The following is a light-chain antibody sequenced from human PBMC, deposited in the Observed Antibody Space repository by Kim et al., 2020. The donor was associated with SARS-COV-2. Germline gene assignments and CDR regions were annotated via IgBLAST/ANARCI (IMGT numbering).Light chain of an antibody. CDR3: QVWDSSTYV. CDR1: NIGSKN. Sequence: LALGQTARITCGGNNIGSKNVHGYQQNPGQAPVLVIYRDSNRPSGTPKLFSGSNSGNSATLTISRAQAGDEAGYYCQVWDSSTYVFGTGTKVTVL. CDR2: RDS. J-gene: IGLJ1*01. V-gene: IGLV3-9*01.